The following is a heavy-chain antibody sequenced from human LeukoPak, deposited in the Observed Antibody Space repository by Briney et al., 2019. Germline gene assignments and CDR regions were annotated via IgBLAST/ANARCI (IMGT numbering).Heavy chain of an antibody. D-gene: IGHD3-10*01. Sequence: GASVKVSCKASGYTFTSYGISWVRQAPGQGLEWMGWISAYNGNTNYAQKLQGRVTMTADTSTSTAYMELRSLRSDDTAVYYCASQVPGQEFDYWGQGTLVTVSS. J-gene: IGHJ4*02. V-gene: IGHV1-18*01. CDR2: ISAYNGNT. CDR3: ASQVPGQEFDY. CDR1: GYTFTSYG.